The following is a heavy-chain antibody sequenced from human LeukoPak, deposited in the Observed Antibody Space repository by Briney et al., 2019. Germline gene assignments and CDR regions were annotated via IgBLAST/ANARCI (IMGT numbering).Heavy chain of an antibody. CDR1: GYTFTSYG. D-gene: IGHD6-6*01. Sequence: ASVKVSCKASGYTFTSYGISWVRQAPGQGLEWMGWISAYNGNTNYAQKFQGRVTITADKSTSTAYMELSSLRSEDTAVYYCARSHEGPSYYFDYWGKGTTVTVSS. CDR2: ISAYNGNT. CDR3: ARSHEGPSYYFDY. V-gene: IGHV1-18*01. J-gene: IGHJ4*03.